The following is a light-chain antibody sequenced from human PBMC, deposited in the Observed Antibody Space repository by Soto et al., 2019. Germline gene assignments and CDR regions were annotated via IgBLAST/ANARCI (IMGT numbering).Light chain of an antibody. V-gene: IGLV2-11*01. Sequence: QSVLTQPRSVSGSPGQSVTVSCIGTSSDVGDYNSVSWYQQYPGKAPKLMIYDVSKRPSGVPDRFSGSKSGNTASLTISGLQAEDEADYYCCSYVGGYSYVFGIGTKVTVL. CDR3: CSYVGGYSYV. J-gene: IGLJ1*01. CDR2: DVS. CDR1: SSDVGDYNS.